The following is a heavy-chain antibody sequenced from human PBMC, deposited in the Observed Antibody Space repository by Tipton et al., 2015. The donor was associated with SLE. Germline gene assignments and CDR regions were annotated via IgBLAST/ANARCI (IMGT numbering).Heavy chain of an antibody. D-gene: IGHD3-16*01. CDR2: IYYGGGT. V-gene: IGHV4-30-4*08. CDR3: ARQRGYYDGTPFPPWNFDL. CDR1: GDSISNGDDY. Sequence: TLSLTCTVSGDSISNGDDYWSWIRQPPGKGLEWIGNIYYGGGTYYNPSLESRVTISLNTSKNQFSLKLNSVTAADTAVYFCARQRGYYDGTPFPPWNFDLWGRGTQVTVSS. J-gene: IGHJ2*01.